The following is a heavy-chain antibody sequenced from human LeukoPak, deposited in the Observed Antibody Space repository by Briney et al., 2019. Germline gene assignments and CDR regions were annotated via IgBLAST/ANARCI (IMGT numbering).Heavy chain of an antibody. D-gene: IGHD3-10*01. J-gene: IGHJ4*02. Sequence: QAGGSLRLSCAASGFTFSSYGMHWVRQAPGKVLEWVAVISYDGSNKYYADSVKGRFTISRDNSKNTLYLQMNSLRAEDTAVYYCAFSMVRGVIGSYYFDYWGQGTLVTVSS. CDR1: GFTFSSYG. CDR3: AFSMVRGVIGSYYFDY. V-gene: IGHV3-30*03. CDR2: ISYDGSNK.